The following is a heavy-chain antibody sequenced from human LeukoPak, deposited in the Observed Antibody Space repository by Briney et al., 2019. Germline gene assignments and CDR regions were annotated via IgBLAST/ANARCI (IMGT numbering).Heavy chain of an antibody. J-gene: IGHJ4*02. V-gene: IGHV4-4*07. CDR2: IYTSGST. Sequence: PSETLSLTCTVSGGSISSYYWSWIRQPAGKGLEWIGRIYTSGSTNYNPPLKSRVTMSVDTSKNQFSLKLSSVTAADTAVYYCARDLSLYYYDSSAPEYYFDYWGQGTLVTVSS. CDR3: ARDLSLYYYDSSAPEYYFDY. D-gene: IGHD3-22*01. CDR1: GGSISSYY.